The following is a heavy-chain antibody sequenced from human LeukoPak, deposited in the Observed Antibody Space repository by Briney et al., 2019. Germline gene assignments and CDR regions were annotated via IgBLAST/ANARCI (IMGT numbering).Heavy chain of an antibody. CDR3: ARGRVYYYGSGTYPLFDY. J-gene: IGHJ4*02. CDR2: INHSGST. D-gene: IGHD3-10*01. V-gene: IGHV4-34*01. Sequence: SETLSLTCAVYGGSFSGYYWGWIRQPPGKGLEWIGEINHSGSTNYNPSLKSRVTISVDTSKNQFSLKLSSVTAADTAVYYCARGRVYYYGSGTYPLFDYWGQGTLVTVSS. CDR1: GGSFSGYY.